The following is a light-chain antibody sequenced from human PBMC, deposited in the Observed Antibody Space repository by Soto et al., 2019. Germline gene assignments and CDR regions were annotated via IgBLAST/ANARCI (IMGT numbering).Light chain of an antibody. CDR1: QTISTY. J-gene: IGKJ4*01. CDR2: DVS. Sequence: DIQMTQSPSSLSASVGDRVTISCRASQTISTYLHWYQHKPGRAPRLLISDVSTLQSGVPGRFRGSGSETEFTLTISSLQPEDFATYYCQQSYSTPLTFGGGTKVDIK. CDR3: QQSYSTPLT. V-gene: IGKV1-39*01.